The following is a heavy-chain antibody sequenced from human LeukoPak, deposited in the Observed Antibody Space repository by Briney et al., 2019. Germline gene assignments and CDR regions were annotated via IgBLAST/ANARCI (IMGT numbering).Heavy chain of an antibody. V-gene: IGHV1-46*01. CDR1: GYTFTSYY. CDR3: ARGPSITMVRGGQWYYYMDV. J-gene: IGHJ6*03. Sequence: ASVKVSCKASGYTFTSYYIHWVRQAPGQGLEWMGLMNPSGSSANYAQKFQGRVTMTRDTSTSTVYMELSSLRSEDTAVYYCARGPSITMVRGGQWYYYMDVWGKGTTVTISS. D-gene: IGHD3-10*01. CDR2: MNPSGSSA.